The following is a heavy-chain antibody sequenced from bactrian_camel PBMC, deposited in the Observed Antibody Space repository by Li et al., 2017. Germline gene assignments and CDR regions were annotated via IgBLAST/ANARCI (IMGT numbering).Heavy chain of an antibody. V-gene: IGHV3S40*01. CDR1: GFTFKNYA. Sequence: VQLVESGGGLVQPGGSLRLSCEASGFTFKNYAMIWIRQAPGRGLEWISAINSGGGRTYYTASVKGRFTISRDNAKTTVYLQMNSLKPEDTALYYCVRDYGNYDWTLGSWGQGAQVTVS. J-gene: IGHJ4*01. CDR2: INSGGGRT. CDR3: VRDYGNYDWTLGS. D-gene: IGHD4*01.